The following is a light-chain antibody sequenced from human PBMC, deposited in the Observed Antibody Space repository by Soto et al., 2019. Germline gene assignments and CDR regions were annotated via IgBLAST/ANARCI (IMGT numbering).Light chain of an antibody. CDR3: QQYSSTFWT. CDR2: GAS. V-gene: IGKV3-20*01. J-gene: IGKJ1*01. Sequence: EIVLTQSPGTLSLSPGERTTLSCRASQSISSSSLAWYQQKPCQAPRLLVYGASSRSTGIPDRFSGSGSVTDVNLTISRLEPEDFALYYCQQYSSTFWTLGHGTKVEIK. CDR1: QSISSSS.